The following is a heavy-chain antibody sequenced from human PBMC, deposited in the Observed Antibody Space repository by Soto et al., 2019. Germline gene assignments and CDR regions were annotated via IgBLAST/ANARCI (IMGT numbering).Heavy chain of an antibody. V-gene: IGHV3-74*01. Sequence: PGGSLRLSCAAAGFTFSNYWMHWVRRVPGRGLVWVSRISHDGSGTSYADSVKGRFTISRDNAKNTVYLQMNRLRAEDTAVYYCGSVFEYWRHGPMVTVSS. J-gene: IGHJ4*01. CDR3: GSVFEY. CDR1: GFTFSNYW. CDR2: ISHDGSGT.